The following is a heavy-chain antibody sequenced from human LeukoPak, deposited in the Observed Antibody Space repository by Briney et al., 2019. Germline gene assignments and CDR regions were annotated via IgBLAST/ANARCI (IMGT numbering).Heavy chain of an antibody. V-gene: IGHV3-48*03. CDR2: ISSSGSTI. D-gene: IGHD3-16*02. J-gene: IGHJ5*02. Sequence: PGGSLRLSCAASGFTFSSYEMNWVRQAPGKGLESVSYISSSGSTIYYADSVEGRFTISRDNAKNSLYLQMNSLRAEDTAVYYCARGIYRGSQNWFDPWGQGTLVTVSS. CDR3: ARGIYRGSQNWFDP. CDR1: GFTFSSYE.